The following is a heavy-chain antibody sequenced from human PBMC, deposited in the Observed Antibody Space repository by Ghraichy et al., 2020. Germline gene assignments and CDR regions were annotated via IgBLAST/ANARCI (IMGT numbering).Heavy chain of an antibody. CDR3: ARQYCYGLDY. Sequence: ASVKVSCKVSGYSFTGYFIHWVRQAPGQGLEWMGWINPNSGGASYTQKFQGRVTMTRDTSISTVYMELTRLRSDDTAVYYCARQYCYGLDYWGQGTLVTVSS. D-gene: IGHD5-18*01. J-gene: IGHJ4*02. CDR2: INPNSGGA. CDR1: GYSFTGYF. V-gene: IGHV1-2*02.